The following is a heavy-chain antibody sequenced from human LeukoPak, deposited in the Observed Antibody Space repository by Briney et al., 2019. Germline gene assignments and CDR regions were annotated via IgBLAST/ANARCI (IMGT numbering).Heavy chain of an antibody. CDR2: ISYDGGNE. V-gene: IGHV3-30-3*01. D-gene: IGHD5-12*01. J-gene: IGHJ4*02. Sequence: GGSLRLSCAASGFTFSNYAMHWVRQAPGKGLEWVAVISYDGGNEYCADSVKGRFTFSRDNSKNTLYLQMNSLRAEDTAVYYYAREGSGYYHFDYWGQGTLVTVSS. CDR1: GFTFSNYA. CDR3: AREGSGYYHFDY.